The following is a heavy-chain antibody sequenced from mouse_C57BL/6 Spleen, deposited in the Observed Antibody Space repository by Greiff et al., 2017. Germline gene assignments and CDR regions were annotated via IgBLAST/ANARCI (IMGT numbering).Heavy chain of an antibody. CDR2: IDPENGDT. V-gene: IGHV14-4*01. Sequence: VQLQQSGAELVRPGASVKLSCTASGFNIKDDYMHWVKQRPEQGLEWIGWIDPENGDTEYASKFQGKATITADTSSNTAFLQLSSLTSEDSAVYYCTTSLTAVSSMDYWGQGTSVTVSS. J-gene: IGHJ4*01. D-gene: IGHD1-1*01. CDR3: TTSLTAVSSMDY. CDR1: GFNIKDDY.